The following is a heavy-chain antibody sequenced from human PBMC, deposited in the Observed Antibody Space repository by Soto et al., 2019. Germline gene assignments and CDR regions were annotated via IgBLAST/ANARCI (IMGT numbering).Heavy chain of an antibody. Sequence: SVKVSCKASGGTVSSYAISWVRQAPGQGLEWMGGIIPIFGTANYAQKFQGGVTITADESTSTAYMELSSLRSEDTAVYYCARKKSGYCSGGSCYGSAGYYYYGMDVWGQGTTVTVSS. CDR3: ARKKSGYCSGGSCYGSAGYYYYGMDV. CDR2: IIPIFGTA. D-gene: IGHD2-15*01. CDR1: GGTVSSYA. J-gene: IGHJ6*02. V-gene: IGHV1-69*13.